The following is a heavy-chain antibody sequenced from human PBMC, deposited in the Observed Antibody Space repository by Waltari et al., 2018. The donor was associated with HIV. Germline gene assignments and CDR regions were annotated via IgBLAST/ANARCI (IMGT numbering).Heavy chain of an antibody. J-gene: IGHJ4*02. CDR1: GYTFTHFA. V-gene: IGHV7-4-1*02. D-gene: IGHD3-10*01. CDR3: ARGPGRSVDY. Sequence: QAQLVQSGSELKKPGASAKVSCRASGYTFTHFAINWVRQAPGQGLEWMGWINTKTRDPTYAQDFTGRFVFSLDTSVSTAYLRISSLKAEDTAVYYCARGPGRSVDYWGQGTLVTVSS. CDR2: INTKTRDP.